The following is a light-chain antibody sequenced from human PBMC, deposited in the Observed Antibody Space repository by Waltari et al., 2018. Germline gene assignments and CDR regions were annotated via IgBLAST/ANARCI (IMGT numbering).Light chain of an antibody. CDR1: SSDVGGYDY. J-gene: IGLJ2*01. Sequence: QSALTQPRSVSGSPGQSVPISCTGTSSDVGGYDYVHWYQHHPGKAPKLIICDVTKRPSGVPDRFSGSKAGNTASLTISGLQAEDEADYYCCSYAGRYTHVVFGGGTKLTVL. V-gene: IGLV2-11*01. CDR2: DVT. CDR3: CSYAGRYTHVV.